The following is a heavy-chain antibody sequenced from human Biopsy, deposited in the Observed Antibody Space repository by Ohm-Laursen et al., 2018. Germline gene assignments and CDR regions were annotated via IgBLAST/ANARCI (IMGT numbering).Heavy chain of an antibody. CDR2: IIAPSGTT. J-gene: IGHJ6*02. CDR1: GGTLSKYA. D-gene: IGHD3-22*01. Sequence: ASSVKVSCKTFGGTLSKYAMSWVRQAPGQGLEWLGVIIAPSGTTNNAQRFQGRLPITADESATSVYMELSSLTSEDTAVYYCARTGTYYHDSSLYYFYGLDLWGQGSTVTVFS. CDR3: ARTGTYYHDSSLYYFYGLDL. V-gene: IGHV1-69*01.